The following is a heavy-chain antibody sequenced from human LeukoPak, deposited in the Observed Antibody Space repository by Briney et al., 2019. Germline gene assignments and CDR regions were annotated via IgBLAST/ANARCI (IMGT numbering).Heavy chain of an antibody. CDR2: ISNSGSTI. Sequence: GGSLRLSCAASGFTFSDFYMTWIRQAPGKGLEWVSYISNSGSTIYYADSVKGRFTISRDNAKNSLYLQMNSLRAEDAAVYYCARSADSSGYFREITLYYFDYWGQGTLVTVSS. V-gene: IGHV3-11*01. CDR3: ARSADSSGYFREITLYYFDY. J-gene: IGHJ4*02. CDR1: GFTFSDFY. D-gene: IGHD3-22*01.